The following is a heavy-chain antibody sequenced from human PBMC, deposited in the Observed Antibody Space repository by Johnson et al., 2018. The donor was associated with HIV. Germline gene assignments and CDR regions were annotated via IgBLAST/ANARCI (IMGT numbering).Heavy chain of an antibody. CDR3: TTAASSSWYGEDAFDI. CDR1: GFTFSNAC. CDR2: IKSKTDGGST. Sequence: EQLVESGGGVVQPGRSLILSCPASGFTFSNACMSCVRHAPGKGLEWVGRIKSKTDGGSTDYAAPVDCSFAIARDDVKNTLYLQMNSLKTEDTAVYYCTTAASSSWYGEDAFDIWGQGTMVTVSS. D-gene: IGHD6-13*01. J-gene: IGHJ3*02. V-gene: IGHV3-15*01.